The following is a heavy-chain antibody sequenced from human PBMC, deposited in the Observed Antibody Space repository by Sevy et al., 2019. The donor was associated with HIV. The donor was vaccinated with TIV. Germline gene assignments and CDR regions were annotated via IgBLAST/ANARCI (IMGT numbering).Heavy chain of an antibody. CDR3: ARAVLEISTWRSDY. CDR1: GFTFSSYR. D-gene: IGHD1-1*01. CDR2: ISSTSGYI. Sequence: GGSLRLSCAASGFTFSSYRMTWVRQAPGKGLEWVSCISSTSGYINYADSVKGRFTISRDNAKNLLYLQMDSLRAEDTAVYHCARAVLEISTWRSDYWGQGTLVTVSS. J-gene: IGHJ4*02. V-gene: IGHV3-21*01.